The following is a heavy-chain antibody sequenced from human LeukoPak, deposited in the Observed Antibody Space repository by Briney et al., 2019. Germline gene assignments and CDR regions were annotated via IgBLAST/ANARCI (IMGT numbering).Heavy chain of an antibody. V-gene: IGHV4-39*01. CDR2: LYYSGST. CDR3: ARQAISGYDPPPFDS. Sequence: PSEXLSLTCTVSGGSISSSTYYWGWVRQPPGTALEWLGNLYYSGSTYYHPSLKSRVTISVDTSKNQFSLKLSSVTAADTALYYCARQAISGYDPPPFDSWGQGALVTVSS. CDR1: GGSISSSTYY. J-gene: IGHJ4*02. D-gene: IGHD5-12*01.